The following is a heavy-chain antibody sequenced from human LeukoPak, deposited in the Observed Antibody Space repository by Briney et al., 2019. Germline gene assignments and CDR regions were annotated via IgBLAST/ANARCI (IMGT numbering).Heavy chain of an antibody. CDR2: ISYDGSNK. Sequence: GGSLRLSCAASGFTFSDYYMSWIRQAPGKGLEWVAVISYDGSNKYYADSVKGRFTISRDNAKNSLYLQMNSLRAEDTAVYYCARSGDGYNPFDYWGQGTLVTVSS. V-gene: IGHV3-30-3*01. CDR3: ARSGDGYNPFDY. CDR1: GFTFSDYY. D-gene: IGHD5-24*01. J-gene: IGHJ4*02.